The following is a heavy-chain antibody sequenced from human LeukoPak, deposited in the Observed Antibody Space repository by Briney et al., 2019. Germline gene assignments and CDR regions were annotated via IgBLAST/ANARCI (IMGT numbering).Heavy chain of an antibody. V-gene: IGHV5-51*01. Sequence: GESLKISCKGLGYSFSNYWSAWVRQMPGKGLEWMGIIYPGGSETRYDPSFQGQVTISADMSTSTAYLQWSSLRVSDTAMYYCARASRDGYNQNFDHWGQGTLVTVSS. CDR1: GYSFSNYW. CDR3: ARASRDGYNQNFDH. CDR2: IYPGGSET. J-gene: IGHJ4*02. D-gene: IGHD5-24*01.